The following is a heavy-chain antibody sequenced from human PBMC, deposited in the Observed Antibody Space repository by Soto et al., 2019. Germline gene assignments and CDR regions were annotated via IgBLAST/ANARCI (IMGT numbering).Heavy chain of an antibody. CDR1: GSSISSGGYY. Sequence: QVQLQESGPGLVKPSQTLSLTCTVSGSSISSGGYYWSWIRQHPGKGLEWIGYIYYSGSTYYNPSRQGRVSISGDRSKNPFSLKLSSVTAAGMAVYFCARGGGGDPWGQGTLVTVSS. J-gene: IGHJ5*02. CDR2: IYYSGST. CDR3: ARGGGGDP. V-gene: IGHV4-31*03. D-gene: IGHD3-16*01.